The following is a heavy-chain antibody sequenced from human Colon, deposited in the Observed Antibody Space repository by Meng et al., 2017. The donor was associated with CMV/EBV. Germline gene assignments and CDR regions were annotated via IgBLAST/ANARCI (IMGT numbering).Heavy chain of an antibody. CDR3: ARDHFVSTYTGRYYSYGLDV. J-gene: IGHJ6*02. D-gene: IGHD5-18*01. V-gene: IGHV3-48*04. CDR2: ITSSSGTI. CDR1: GFTFSSYS. Sequence: GGSLRLSCAASGFTFSSYSMNWVRQAPGKGLEWVSSITSSSGTIYYADSVKGRFTIFRDNAKNSLHLQMNSLRADDTAVYYCARDHFVSTYTGRYYSYGLDVWGQGTTVTVSS.